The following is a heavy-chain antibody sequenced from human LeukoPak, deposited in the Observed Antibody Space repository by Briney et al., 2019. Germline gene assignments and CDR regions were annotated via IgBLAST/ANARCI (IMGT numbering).Heavy chain of an antibody. CDR3: ARMALAPIVVVSDAFDI. V-gene: IGHV1-46*01. D-gene: IGHD3-22*01. Sequence: GASVKVSCKASGYTFTGYYMHWVRQAPGQGLEWMGIINPSGGSTSYAQKFQGRVTMTRDMSTSTVYMELSSLRSEDTAVYYCARMALAPIVVVSDAFDIWGQGTMVTVSS. CDR1: GYTFTGYY. J-gene: IGHJ3*02. CDR2: INPSGGST.